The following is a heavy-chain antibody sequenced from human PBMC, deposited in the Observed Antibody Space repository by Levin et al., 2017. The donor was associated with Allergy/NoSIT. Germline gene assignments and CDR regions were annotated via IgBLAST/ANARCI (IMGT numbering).Heavy chain of an antibody. CDR3: ARLIRGYLDY. CDR1: GGSISSYY. Sequence: SETLSLTCTVSGGSISSYYWSWIRQPPGKGLEWIGYIYYSGSTNYNPSLKSRVTISVDTSKNQFSLKLSSVTAADTAVYYCARLIRGYLDYWGQGTLVTVSS. J-gene: IGHJ4*02. CDR2: IYYSGST. D-gene: IGHD5-12*01. V-gene: IGHV4-59*01.